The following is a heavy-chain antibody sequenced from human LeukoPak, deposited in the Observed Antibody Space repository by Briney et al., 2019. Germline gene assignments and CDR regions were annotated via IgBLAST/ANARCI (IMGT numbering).Heavy chain of an antibody. V-gene: IGHV3-23*01. CDR2: ITASGGTI. CDR3: AKGKILGGN. CDR1: GFTFSSFA. Sequence: QSGGSLRLSCAASGFTFSSFAMSWVRQAPGKGLECVSTITASGGTIYYADSVEGRFTISRDNSKNTLYLQMNSLRAEDTAVYYCAKGKILGGNWGQGTLVTVSS. J-gene: IGHJ4*02. D-gene: IGHD3-16*01.